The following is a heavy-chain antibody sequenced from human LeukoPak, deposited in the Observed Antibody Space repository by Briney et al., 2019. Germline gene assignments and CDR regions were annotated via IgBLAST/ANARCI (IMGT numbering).Heavy chain of an antibody. CDR1: GGSISSSSYY. CDR2: IYYSGST. D-gene: IGHD3-22*01. CDR3: ARVTSPYYYDSSGYPIFDY. J-gene: IGHJ4*02. V-gene: IGHV4-30-4*08. Sequence: SETLSLTCTVSGGSISSSSYYWGWIRQPPGKGLEWIGYIYYSGSTYYNPSLKSRVTISVDTSKNQFSLKLSSVTAADTAVYYCARVTSPYYYDSSGYPIFDYWGQGTLVTVSS.